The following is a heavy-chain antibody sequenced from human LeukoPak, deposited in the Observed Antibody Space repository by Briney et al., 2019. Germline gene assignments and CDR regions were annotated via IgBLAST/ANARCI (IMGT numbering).Heavy chain of an antibody. V-gene: IGHV4-34*01. CDR1: GDSASGYY. D-gene: IGHD3-22*01. CDR2: IHHSGNT. Sequence: SETLSLTCAVTGDSASGYYWSWIRQPPGKGLEWIGEIHHSGNTNFNPSLKSRVTMSVDTSKKQSSLKLSSVTAADTAVYYCARGQLFMGETFFYDTNGYYYFDSWGQGTLVTVSS. J-gene: IGHJ4*02. CDR3: ARGQLFMGETFFYDTNGYYYFDS.